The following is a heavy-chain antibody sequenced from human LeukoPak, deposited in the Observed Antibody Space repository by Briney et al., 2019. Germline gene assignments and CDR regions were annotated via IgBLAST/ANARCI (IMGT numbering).Heavy chain of an antibody. J-gene: IGHJ4*02. V-gene: IGHV6-1*01. CDR3: ARLENWVFDY. CDR1: GDSVSSNSAA. D-gene: IGHD7-27*01. CDR2: TYYRSKWRN. Sequence: SQTLSLTCAISGDSVSSNSAAWNWITQSPSRGLKWLGRTYYRSKWRNDYAVSVKSRITVNPDTSKNQFSLQLFSVTPEDTAVYYCARLENWVFDYWGQGTLVTVSS.